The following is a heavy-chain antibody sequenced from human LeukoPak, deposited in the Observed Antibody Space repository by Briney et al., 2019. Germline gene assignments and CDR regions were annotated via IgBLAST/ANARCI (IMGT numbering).Heavy chain of an antibody. CDR2: ISYDGSNK. J-gene: IGHJ4*02. CDR1: GLTFSSYA. Sequence: GGSLRLSCAASGLTFSSYAMHWVRQAPGKGLEWVAVISYDGSNKYYADSVKGRFTISRDNSKNTLYLQMNSLRAEDTAVYYCARDRRTKYSYGEIDYWGQGTLVTVSS. D-gene: IGHD5-18*01. CDR3: ARDRRTKYSYGEIDY. V-gene: IGHV3-30-3*01.